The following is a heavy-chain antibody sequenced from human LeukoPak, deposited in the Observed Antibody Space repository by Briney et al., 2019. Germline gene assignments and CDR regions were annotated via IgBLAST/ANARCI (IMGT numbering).Heavy chain of an antibody. D-gene: IGHD3-10*01. CDR1: AFTFSSYW. J-gene: IGHJ3*02. V-gene: IGHV3-7*01. CDR2: IKDDRSEK. Sequence: GGSLSLSCAGSAFTFSSYWMSWVRQAPGKGPEWVANIKDDRSEKYYLDSVKGRFTISRDNAKNSLYLQMNSLRAEDTAVYSCARIKEYGFDIWGQGTMVTVS. CDR3: ARIKEYGFDI.